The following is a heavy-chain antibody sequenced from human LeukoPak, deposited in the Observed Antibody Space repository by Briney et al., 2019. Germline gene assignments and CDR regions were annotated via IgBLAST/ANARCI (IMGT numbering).Heavy chain of an antibody. CDR3: ARAYEDCSSTSCYKRHEYYYYMDV. CDR2: ISAYNGDT. D-gene: IGHD2-2*02. J-gene: IGHJ6*03. CDR1: GYTFTSYG. Sequence: ASVKVSCKASGYTFTSYGISWVRQAPGQGLEWMGWISAYNGDTNYAQKLQGRVTMTTDTSTSTAYMELRSLRSDDMAVYYCARAYEDCSSTSCYKRHEYYYYMDVWGKGTTVTVSS. V-gene: IGHV1-18*03.